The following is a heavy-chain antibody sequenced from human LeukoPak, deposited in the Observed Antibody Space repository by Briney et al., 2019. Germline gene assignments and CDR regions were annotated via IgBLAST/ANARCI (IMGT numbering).Heavy chain of an antibody. D-gene: IGHD5-18*01. CDR2: IIPIFGTA. Sequence: ASVKVSCKASGGTFSSYAISWVRQAPGQGLEWMGGIIPIFGTANYAQKFQGRVTITADESTSTAYMELSSLRSEDTAVYYCARVAPPYSYGYECWGQGTLVTVSS. J-gene: IGHJ4*02. CDR3: ARVAPPYSYGYEC. CDR1: GGTFSSYA. V-gene: IGHV1-69*13.